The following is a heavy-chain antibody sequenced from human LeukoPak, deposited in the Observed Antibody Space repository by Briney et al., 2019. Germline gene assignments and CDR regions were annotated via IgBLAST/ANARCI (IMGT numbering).Heavy chain of an antibody. J-gene: IGHJ4*02. CDR2: ISYDGSNK. Sequence: PGRSLRLSCAASGFTFRNYGMHWVRQAPGKGLEWVAVISYDGSNKYYADSVKGRFTISRDNSKNTLYLQMNSLRAEDTAVYYCAKDRSSGPGYWGQGTLVTVSS. CDR1: GFTFRNYG. D-gene: IGHD6-19*01. V-gene: IGHV3-30*18. CDR3: AKDRSSGPGY.